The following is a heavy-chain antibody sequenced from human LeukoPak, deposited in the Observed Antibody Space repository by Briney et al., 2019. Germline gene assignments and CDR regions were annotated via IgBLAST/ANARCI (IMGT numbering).Heavy chain of an antibody. J-gene: IGHJ4*02. Sequence: ASVKVSCKASGYRFSDYYLHWVRQAPGQGLEWMGRIIPILGIANYAQKFQGRVTITADKSTSTAYMELSSLRSEDTAVYYCARDWYYWGQGTLVTVSS. CDR3: ARDWYY. CDR2: IIPILGIA. V-gene: IGHV1-69*04. CDR1: GYRFSDYY.